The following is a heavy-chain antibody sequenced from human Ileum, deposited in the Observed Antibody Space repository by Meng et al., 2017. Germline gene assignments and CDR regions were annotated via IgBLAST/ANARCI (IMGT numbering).Heavy chain of an antibody. CDR3: ARNYYDSSGEDSNGY. J-gene: IGHJ4*02. D-gene: IGHD3-22*01. CDR1: GGSFSGYY. V-gene: IGHV4-34*01. Sequence: QGALQQWGAVLFKPSETLSLTCAVYGGSFSGYYWSWIRQPPGKGLEWIGEINHSGSTNYNPSLKSRVTISVDTSKNQFSLKLSSVTAADTAVYYCARNYYDSSGEDSNGYWGQGTLVTVSS. CDR2: INHSGST.